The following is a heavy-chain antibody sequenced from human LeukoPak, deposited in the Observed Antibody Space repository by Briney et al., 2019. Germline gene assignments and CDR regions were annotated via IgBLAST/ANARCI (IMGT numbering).Heavy chain of an antibody. D-gene: IGHD5-12*01. CDR2: ISYDGSNK. V-gene: IGHV3-30*01. CDR3: ASSPGGYPQL. Sequence: GGSLRLSCAASGFTFSSYAMHWVRQAPGKGLEWVAVISYDGSNKYYADSVKGRFTISRDNSKNTLYLQMNSLRAEDTAVYYCASSPGGYPQLWGQGTLVTVSS. CDR1: GFTFSSYA. J-gene: IGHJ4*02.